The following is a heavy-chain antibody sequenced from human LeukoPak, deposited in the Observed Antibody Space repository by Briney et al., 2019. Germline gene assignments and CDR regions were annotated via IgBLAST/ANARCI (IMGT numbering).Heavy chain of an antibody. V-gene: IGHV4-31*03. Sequence: PSETLSLTCTVSGGSISSGGYYWSWIRQHPGKGLEWIGYIYYSGSTYYNPSLKSRVTISVDTSKNQFSLKLSSVTAADTAVYYCARALDSSGYPVDPGDAFDIWGQGTMVTVSS. CDR1: GGSISSGGYY. D-gene: IGHD3-22*01. CDR3: ARALDSSGYPVDPGDAFDI. CDR2: IYYSGST. J-gene: IGHJ3*02.